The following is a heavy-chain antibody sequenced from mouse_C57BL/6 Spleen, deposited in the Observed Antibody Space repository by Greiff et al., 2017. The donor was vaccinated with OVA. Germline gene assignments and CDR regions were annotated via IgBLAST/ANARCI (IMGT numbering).Heavy chain of an antibody. CDR2: ISDGGSYT. CDR3: ARDGEANY. J-gene: IGHJ2*01. CDR1: GFTFSSYA. D-gene: IGHD3-2*02. Sequence: EVKLVESGGGLVKPGGSLKLSCAASGFTFSSYAMSWVRQTPEKRLEWVATISDGGSYTYYPDNVKGRFTISRDKAKNNLYLQMSHLKSEDTAMYYCARDGEANYWGQGTTLTVSS. V-gene: IGHV5-4*01.